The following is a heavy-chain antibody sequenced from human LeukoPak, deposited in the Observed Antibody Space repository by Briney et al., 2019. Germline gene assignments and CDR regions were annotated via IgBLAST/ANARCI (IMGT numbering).Heavy chain of an antibody. D-gene: IGHD6-19*01. V-gene: IGHV7-4-1*02. CDR3: AREYIAVAGTYYYMDV. Sequence: ASVKVSCKASGYTFTSYAMNWVRQDPGQGLEWMGWINTNTGNPTYAQGFTGRFVFSLDTSVSTAYLQISSLKAEDTAVYYCAREYIAVAGTYYYMDVWGKGTTVTVSS. CDR2: INTNTGNP. CDR1: GYTFTSYA. J-gene: IGHJ6*03.